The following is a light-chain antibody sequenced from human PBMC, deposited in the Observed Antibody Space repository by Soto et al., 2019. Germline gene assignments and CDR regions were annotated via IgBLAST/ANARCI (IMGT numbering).Light chain of an antibody. CDR1: QSISYY. V-gene: IGKV1-39*01. CDR2: STT. CDR3: QQSYSTPWT. Sequence: DIQMTQSPSSLSSSVLERFTITCRASQSISYYLNWYQQKQGRAPRLLIYSTTTLQSGVPSKFSGSASGTDFTLTISSLQPEDFATYYCQQSYSTPWTFGQGTKVDIK. J-gene: IGKJ1*01.